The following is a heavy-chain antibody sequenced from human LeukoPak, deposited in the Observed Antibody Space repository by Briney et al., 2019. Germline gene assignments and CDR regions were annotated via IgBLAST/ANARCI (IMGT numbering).Heavy chain of an antibody. CDR2: IKENGSEK. J-gene: IGHJ4*02. V-gene: IGHV3-7*03. Sequence: GGSLRLSCAASGFTFSSYWMGWVRQAPGKGLEWVAHIKENGSEKYYVDSVKGRSTISRDNAKNSLYLQMNSLKTEDTAVYYCTTDRLGSYSRTPINDYWGQGTLVTVSS. CDR3: TTDRLGSYSRTPINDY. CDR1: GFTFSSYW. D-gene: IGHD6-13*01.